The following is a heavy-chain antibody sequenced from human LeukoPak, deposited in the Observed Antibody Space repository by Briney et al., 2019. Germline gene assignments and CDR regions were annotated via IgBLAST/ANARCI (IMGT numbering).Heavy chain of an antibody. Sequence: PGGSLRLSCAASGFTFSSYSMNWVRQAPGKGLEWVSSISSSSSYIYYADSVKSRFTISRDNAKNSLYLQMNSLRAEDTAVYYCARAAYCGGDCYDAFDIWGQGTMVTVSS. CDR2: ISSSSSYI. V-gene: IGHV3-21*01. CDR3: ARAAYCGGDCYDAFDI. J-gene: IGHJ3*02. CDR1: GFTFSSYS. D-gene: IGHD2-21*01.